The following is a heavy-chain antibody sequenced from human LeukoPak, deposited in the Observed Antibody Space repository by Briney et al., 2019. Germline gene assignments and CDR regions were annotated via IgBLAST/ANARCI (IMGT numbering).Heavy chain of an antibody. Sequence: PGGSLRLSCSASGFTFRSYAMHWVRQAPGKGLEWVAVISYDGSNKYYADSVKGRFTISRDNSKNTLYLQMNSLRAEDTAVYYCARGVVVVAATLGRFDPWGQGTLVTVSS. CDR3: ARGVVVVAATLGRFDP. D-gene: IGHD2-15*01. CDR1: GFTFRSYA. CDR2: ISYDGSNK. J-gene: IGHJ5*02. V-gene: IGHV3-30*04.